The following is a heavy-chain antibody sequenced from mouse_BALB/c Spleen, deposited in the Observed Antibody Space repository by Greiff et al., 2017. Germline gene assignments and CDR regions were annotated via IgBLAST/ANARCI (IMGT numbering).Heavy chain of an antibody. CDR1: GYTFSSYW. Sequence: QVQLQQSGAELMKPGASVKISCKATGYTFSSYWIERVKQRPGHGLEWIGEILPGSGSTNYNEKFKGKATFTADTSSNTAYMQLSSLTSEDSAVYYCARFPHYYGSSLRYWYFDVWGAGTTVTVSS. J-gene: IGHJ1*01. D-gene: IGHD1-1*01. V-gene: IGHV1-9*01. CDR2: ILPGSGST. CDR3: ARFPHYYGSSLRYWYFDV.